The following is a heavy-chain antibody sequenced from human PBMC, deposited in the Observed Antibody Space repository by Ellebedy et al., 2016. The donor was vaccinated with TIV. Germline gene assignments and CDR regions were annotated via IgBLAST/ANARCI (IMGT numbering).Heavy chain of an antibody. CDR1: GYTFTGYY. V-gene: IGHV1-2*04. CDR3: ARQAWDIVVVPAAMLDY. J-gene: IGHJ4*02. CDR2: INPNSGGT. D-gene: IGHD2-2*01. Sequence: AASVKVSCKASGYTFTGYYMHWVRQAPGQGLEWMGWINPNSGGTNYAQKFQGWVTMTRDTSISTAYLQWSSLKASDTAMYYCARQAWDIVVVPAAMLDYWGQGTLVTVSS.